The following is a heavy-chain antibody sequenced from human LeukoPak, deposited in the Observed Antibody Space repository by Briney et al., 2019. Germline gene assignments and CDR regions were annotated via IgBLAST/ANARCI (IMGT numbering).Heavy chain of an antibody. Sequence: SETLSLTCTVSGGSISSYYWSWIRQPPGKGLEWIGYIYYSGSTNYNPSLKSRVTISVDTSKNQSSLKLSSVTAADMAVYYCALSWIAAAGAFDYWGQGTLVTVSS. D-gene: IGHD6-13*01. CDR3: ALSWIAAAGAFDY. V-gene: IGHV4-59*01. CDR2: IYYSGST. CDR1: GGSISSYY. J-gene: IGHJ4*02.